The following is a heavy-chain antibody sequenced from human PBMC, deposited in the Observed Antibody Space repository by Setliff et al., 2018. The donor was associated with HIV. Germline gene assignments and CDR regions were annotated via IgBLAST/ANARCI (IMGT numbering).Heavy chain of an antibody. CDR2: ISACNGNT. V-gene: IGHV1-18*01. CDR1: GYIFTRSG. CDR3: ARSGWTNYVVSPPSAMDV. Sequence: ASVKVSCKASGYIFTRSGFNWVRQAPGQGLEWIGWISACNGNTYSAQKFQGRVTMTTDSSTSTAYMELRSLRSDDTAMYYCARSGWTNYVVSPPSAMDVWGQGTTVTVSS. J-gene: IGHJ6*02. D-gene: IGHD3-16*01.